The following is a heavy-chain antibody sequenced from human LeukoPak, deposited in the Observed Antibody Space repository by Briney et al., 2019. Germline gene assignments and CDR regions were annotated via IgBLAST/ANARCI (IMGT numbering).Heavy chain of an antibody. CDR1: GGTFSSYA. J-gene: IGHJ6*02. Sequence: ASVKVSCKASGGTFSSYAISWVRQAPGQGLEWMGRIIPILGIANYAQKFQGRVTITADKSTSTAYMELSSLRSEDTAVYYCAKLKIYCSSTSCSNLYYYYGMDVWGQGTTVTVSS. CDR3: AKLKIYCSSTSCSNLYYYYGMDV. CDR2: IIPILGIA. D-gene: IGHD2-2*01. V-gene: IGHV1-69*04.